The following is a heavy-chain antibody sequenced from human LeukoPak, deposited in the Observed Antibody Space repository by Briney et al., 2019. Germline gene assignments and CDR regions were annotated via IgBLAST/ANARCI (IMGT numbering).Heavy chain of an antibody. CDR2: ISSGGSPM. D-gene: IGHD6-19*01. CDR1: GFTFSDYY. J-gene: IGHJ4*02. V-gene: IGHV3-11*04. CDR3: ATQAVAGTDF. Sequence: GGSLRLSCAGSGFTFSDYYMSWIRQASGKGLEWVSYISSGGSPMYYTDSVKGRFTISRDNAKNSLYLQMNSLRAEDTAVYYCATQAVAGTDFWGQGTLVTISS.